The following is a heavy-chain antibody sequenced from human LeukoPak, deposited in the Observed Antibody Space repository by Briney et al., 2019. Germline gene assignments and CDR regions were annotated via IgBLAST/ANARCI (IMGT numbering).Heavy chain of an antibody. CDR1: GFTVVNTL. CDR2: INSDGDA. D-gene: IGHD3-10*01. CDR3: ARDRAGRQAWVEFDL. Sequence: PGGSLRLSCTISGFTVVNTLMDWVRQAPGKGPEWVALINSDGDAVYADSAKGRFTISRDTSRNMLYLQMNTLRPEDSAIYHCARDRAGRQAWVEFDLWGQGTLVSVSS. J-gene: IGHJ5*02. V-gene: IGHV3-53*05.